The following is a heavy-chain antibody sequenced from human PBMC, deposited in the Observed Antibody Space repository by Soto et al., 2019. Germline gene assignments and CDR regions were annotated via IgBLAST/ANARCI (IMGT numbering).Heavy chain of an antibody. Sequence: QVQLQQWGAGLLKPSETLSLTCAVYGGSFSGYYWSWIRQPPGKGLEWIGEINHSGSTNYNPSLKSRVTISVDTSKNQFSLKLSSVTAADTAVYYCARGPTYYDSSGYYHDPEYFQHWGQGTLVTVSS. CDR1: GGSFSGYY. J-gene: IGHJ1*01. D-gene: IGHD3-22*01. CDR2: INHSGST. V-gene: IGHV4-34*01. CDR3: ARGPTYYDSSGYYHDPEYFQH.